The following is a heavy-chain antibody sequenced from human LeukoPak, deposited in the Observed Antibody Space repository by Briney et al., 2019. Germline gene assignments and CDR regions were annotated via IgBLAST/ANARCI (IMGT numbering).Heavy chain of an antibody. V-gene: IGHV3-21*01. Sequence: SGGSLILSCAASGFTFSSYSMNWVRQAPGKGLEWVSSISSSSSYIYYADSVKGRFTISRDNAKNSLYLQMNSLRAEDTAVYYCGRVAPGYFDYWGQGTLVTVSS. J-gene: IGHJ4*02. CDR3: GRVAPGYFDY. CDR1: GFTFSSYS. CDR2: ISSSSSYI.